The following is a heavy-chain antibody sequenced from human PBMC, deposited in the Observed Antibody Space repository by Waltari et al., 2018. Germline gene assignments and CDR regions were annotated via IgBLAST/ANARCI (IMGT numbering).Heavy chain of an antibody. CDR1: GGSISSDTYY. CDR3: VRNSGNPKYYFDN. Sequence: QVQLQESGPGLVKPSQTLSLTCTVSGGSISSDTYYWSWIRQPAGKGLEWIGRIYTSGSTNYNPSLNSRVTVSVDTSKNQFSLNLNSVTAADTAVYYCVRNSGNPKYYFDNWGQGTLVTVAS. CDR2: IYTSGST. D-gene: IGHD5-12*01. J-gene: IGHJ4*02. V-gene: IGHV4-61*02.